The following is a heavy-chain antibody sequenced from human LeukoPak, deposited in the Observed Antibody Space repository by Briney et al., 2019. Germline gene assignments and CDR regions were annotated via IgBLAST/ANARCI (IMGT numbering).Heavy chain of an antibody. D-gene: IGHD2-2*01. CDR3: ARQVDVGCTGASCYGHGAFDI. V-gene: IGHV4-39*01. Sequence: SETLSLTCTVSGGSINSNSFYWGWARQPPGKGLEWIGIGSLSYRGSTYYSPSLKSRITISVDMAKSQSSLKLASVTAADTAVYYCARQVDVGCTGASCYGHGAFDIWGQGTVVTVSS. CDR2: LSYRGST. J-gene: IGHJ3*02. CDR1: GGSINSNSFY.